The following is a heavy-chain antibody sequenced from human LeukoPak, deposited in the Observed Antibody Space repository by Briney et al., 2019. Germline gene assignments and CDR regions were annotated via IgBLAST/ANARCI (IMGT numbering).Heavy chain of an antibody. V-gene: IGHV4-31*03. D-gene: IGHD6-13*01. CDR2: IYYSGST. Sequence: SEPLSLTCTVSGGSISSGGYYWSWIRQHPGKGLEWIGYIYYSGSTYYNPSLKSRVTISVDTSKNQFSLKLSSVTAADTAVYYCARGGGIAAAGKNFDYWGQGTLVTISS. CDR3: ARGGGIAAAGKNFDY. J-gene: IGHJ4*02. CDR1: GGSISSGGYY.